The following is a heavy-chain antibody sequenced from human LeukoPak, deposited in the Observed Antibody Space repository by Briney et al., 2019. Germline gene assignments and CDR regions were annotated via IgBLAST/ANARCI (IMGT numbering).Heavy chain of an antibody. CDR3: ARANFGQLLGLYYYYGMDV. D-gene: IGHD5-24*01. CDR2: ISYSGST. CDR1: AGSIGDSY. J-gene: IGHJ6*02. V-gene: IGHV4-59*01. Sequence: SETLSLTCSVSAGSIGDSYWSWVRQPPGKGLEWIGYISYSGSTNYNPSLKSRVTISVDTSKNQFSLKLNSVTAADTAIYYCARANFGQLLGLYYYYGMDVWGQGTTVTASS.